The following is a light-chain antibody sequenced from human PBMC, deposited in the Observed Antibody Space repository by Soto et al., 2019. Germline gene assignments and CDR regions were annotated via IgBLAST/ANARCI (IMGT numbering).Light chain of an antibody. V-gene: IGKV3-20*01. CDR2: GAS. CDR1: ERVSSSF. Sequence: EVVLTQSPDNLSLSPGERATLSCRASERVSSSFVAWYQQKPGQAPRLLIYGASSRATGTPDRFSGSGSRTDFTLTISRLEAEDCAVYYCQVYDSSRISFGPGTTLDIK. J-gene: IGKJ3*01. CDR3: QVYDSSRIS.